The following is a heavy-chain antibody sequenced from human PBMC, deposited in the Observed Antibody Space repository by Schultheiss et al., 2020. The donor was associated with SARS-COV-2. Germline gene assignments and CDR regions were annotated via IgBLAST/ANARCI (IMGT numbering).Heavy chain of an antibody. CDR3: ARVSSSWYSVDY. V-gene: IGHV4-30-4*08. CDR2: IYHSGST. Sequence: SETLSLTCTVSGGSISSGGYYWSWIRQPPGRGLEWIGEIYHSGSTNYNPSLKSRVTMSVDKSKNQFSLKLSSVTAADTAVYYCARVSSSWYSVDYWGQGTLVTVSS. D-gene: IGHD6-13*01. J-gene: IGHJ4*02. CDR1: GGSISSGGYY.